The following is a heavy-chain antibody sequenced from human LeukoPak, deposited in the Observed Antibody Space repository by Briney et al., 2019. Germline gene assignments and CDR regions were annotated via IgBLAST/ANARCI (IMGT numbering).Heavy chain of an antibody. CDR3: AKYCSGGNCYSGLY. CDR2: ISYDGSNK. D-gene: IGHD2-15*01. V-gene: IGHV3-30*18. J-gene: IGHJ4*02. Sequence: GRSLRLSCAASGFTFSSYGMHWVRQAPGKGLEWVAVISYDGSNKYYADSVKGRFTISRDNSKNTLYLQMNSLRAEDTALYYCAKYCSGGNCYSGLYWGQGTLVTVSS. CDR1: GFTFSSYG.